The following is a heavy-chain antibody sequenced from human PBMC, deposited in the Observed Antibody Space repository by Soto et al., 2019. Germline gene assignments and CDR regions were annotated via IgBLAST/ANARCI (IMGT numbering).Heavy chain of an antibody. V-gene: IGHV3-23*01. J-gene: IGHJ5*02. CDR2: ISCRGGST. CDR1: GFTFSSYA. Sequence: GGSLRLSCAASGFTFSSYAVSWGRRAPGKGLEGVSAISCRGGSTYYADAVKGRGTISRDNSKNTRYRQMTSLSAEDPDVYYCAKVPGSWGQGPLVTVS. CDR3: AKVPGS. D-gene: IGHD5-12*01.